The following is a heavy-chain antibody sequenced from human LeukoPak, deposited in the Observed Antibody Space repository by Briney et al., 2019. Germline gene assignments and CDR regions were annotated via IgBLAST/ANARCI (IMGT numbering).Heavy chain of an antibody. CDR3: AREGKITMVRGVIRYYYMDV. CDR1: AGSISSYY. D-gene: IGHD3-10*01. CDR2: IYYSGST. Sequence: PSETLSLTCTVSAGSISSYYWSWIRQPPGKGLEWIGYIYYSGSTNYNPSLKSRVTISVDTSKNQFSLKLSSVTAADTAVYYCAREGKITMVRGVIRYYYMDVWGKGTTVTISS. J-gene: IGHJ6*03. V-gene: IGHV4-59*12.